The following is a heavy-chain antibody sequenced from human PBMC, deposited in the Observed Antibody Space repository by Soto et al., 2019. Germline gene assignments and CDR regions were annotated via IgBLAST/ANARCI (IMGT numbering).Heavy chain of an antibody. D-gene: IGHD6-19*01. CDR1: GFTFSSYG. CDR2: IWYDGSNK. CDR3: AREYSSGWYVLGWFDP. V-gene: IGHV3-33*01. J-gene: IGHJ5*02. Sequence: QVQLVESGGGVVQPGRSLRLSCAASGFTFSSYGMHWVRQAPGKGLEWVAVIWYDGSNKYYADSVKGRFTISRDNSKKTLYLQMNSLRAEDTAVYYYAREYSSGWYVLGWFDPGGQGTLVTVSS.